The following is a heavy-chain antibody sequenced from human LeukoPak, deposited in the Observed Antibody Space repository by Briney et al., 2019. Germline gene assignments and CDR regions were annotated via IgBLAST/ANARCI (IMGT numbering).Heavy chain of an antibody. CDR1: GGSISSSSYY. V-gene: IGHV4-39*01. Sequence: SETLSLTCTVSGGSISSSSYYWGWIRQPPGKGLEWIGSIYYSRSTYYNPSLKSRVTISVDTSKNQFSLKLSSVTAADTAMYYCARGRFAELLFDIWGQGTLVTVSS. J-gene: IGHJ4*02. CDR3: ARGRFAELLFDI. D-gene: IGHD3-10*01. CDR2: IYYSRST.